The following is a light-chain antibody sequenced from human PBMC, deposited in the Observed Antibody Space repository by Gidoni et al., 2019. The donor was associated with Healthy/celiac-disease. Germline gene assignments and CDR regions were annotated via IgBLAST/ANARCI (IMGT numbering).Light chain of an antibody. V-gene: IGKV1-33*01. CDR3: QQYDNLPLT. CDR2: DAS. CDR1: QDISIY. J-gene: IGKJ4*01. Sequence: DIHMTQSPSSLSASVGDRVTITCQASQDISIYLNWYQQKPGKAPKLLIYDASNLETGVPSRFSGSGSGTDFTFTISSLQPEDIATYYCQQYDNLPLTFGGGTKVEIK.